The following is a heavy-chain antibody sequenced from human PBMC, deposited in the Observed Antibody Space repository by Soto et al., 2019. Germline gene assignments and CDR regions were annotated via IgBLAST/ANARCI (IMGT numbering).Heavy chain of an antibody. V-gene: IGHV4-4*07. CDR3: ARARRVVPAAKDYYYYGMDV. J-gene: IGHJ6*02. CDR1: GGSLSSYY. CDR2: IYTSGST. Sequence: QVQLQESGPGLVKPSETLSLTCTVSGGSLSSYYWSWIRQPAGKGLEWIGRIYTSGSTNYHPSLKSRVTMSVDTSKNQFSLKLSSVTAADTAVYYCARARRVVPAAKDYYYYGMDVWGQGTTVTVSS. D-gene: IGHD2-2*01.